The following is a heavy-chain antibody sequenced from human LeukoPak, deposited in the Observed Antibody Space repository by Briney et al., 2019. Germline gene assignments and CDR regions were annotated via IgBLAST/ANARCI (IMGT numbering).Heavy chain of an antibody. CDR3: ARGGYYYGSGSYYNYDY. CDR1: GYTFISYA. D-gene: IGHD3-10*01. Sequence: ASVKVSCKASGYTFISYAMNWVRQAPGQGIEWMGWINTNTGNPTYAQGFTGRFVFSLDTSVSTAYLQISSLKAEDTAVYYCARGGYYYGSGSYYNYDYWGQGTLVTVSS. V-gene: IGHV7-4-1*02. CDR2: INTNTGNP. J-gene: IGHJ4*02.